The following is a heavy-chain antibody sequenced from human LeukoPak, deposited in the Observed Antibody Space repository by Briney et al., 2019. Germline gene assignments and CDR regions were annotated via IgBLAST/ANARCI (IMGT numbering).Heavy chain of an antibody. D-gene: IGHD5-12*01. V-gene: IGHV4-59*01. J-gene: IGHJ4*02. CDR2: IYYSGST. CDR1: GGSISSYY. Sequence: SETLSLTCTVSGGSISSYYWSWIRQPPGKGLEWIGYIYYSGSTNYNPSLKSRVTISVDTSKNQFSLKLSSVTAADTAVYYCARGGGYSGYGIDYWGQGTLVTVSS. CDR3: ARGGGYSGYGIDY.